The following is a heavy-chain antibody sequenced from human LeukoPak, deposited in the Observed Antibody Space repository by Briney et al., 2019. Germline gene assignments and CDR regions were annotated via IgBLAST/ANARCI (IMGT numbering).Heavy chain of an antibody. CDR3: AKGFNGMGDDY. J-gene: IGHJ4*02. D-gene: IGHD1-26*01. V-gene: IGHV3-30*18. Sequence: RPGGSLRLSCAASGFTFSSYGMHWVRQAPGKGLEWVAVISYDGSNKYYADSVKGRFTISRDNSKNTLYLQMNSLRAEDTAVYYCAKGFNGMGDDYWGQGTLVTVS. CDR1: GFTFSSYG. CDR2: ISYDGSNK.